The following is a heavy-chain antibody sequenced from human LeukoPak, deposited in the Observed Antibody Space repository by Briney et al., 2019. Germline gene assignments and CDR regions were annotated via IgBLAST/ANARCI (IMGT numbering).Heavy chain of an antibody. Sequence: PWETLCLTCTVSGCSISSYYWNWVRQPPGKGLEWIGYIYYSGSTNYDPSLNSRVTISVDTSKNQIALKLSSVTAADSAVYYCARHLGGANDYWGQGTLVTVSS. CDR2: IYYSGST. V-gene: IGHV4-59*01. CDR1: GCSISSYY. D-gene: IGHD3-16*01. J-gene: IGHJ4*02. CDR3: ARHLGGANDY.